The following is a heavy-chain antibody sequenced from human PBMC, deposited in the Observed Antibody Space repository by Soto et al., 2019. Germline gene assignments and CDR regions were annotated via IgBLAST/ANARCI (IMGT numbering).Heavy chain of an antibody. J-gene: IGHJ4*02. CDR1: GFTFTNSA. D-gene: IGHD1-26*01. Sequence: QMQAAQSGPEVKKPGTSVKLSCKTSGFTFTNSAVQWVRQARGQGLEWMGRIVVGGGSTGYAQKFQERVTFTRDMSASTVYMEVISLRSDDTAVYYCSAEVVGRGLVWGQGTLVTVSS. CDR2: IVVGGGST. V-gene: IGHV1-58*01. CDR3: SAEVVGRGLV.